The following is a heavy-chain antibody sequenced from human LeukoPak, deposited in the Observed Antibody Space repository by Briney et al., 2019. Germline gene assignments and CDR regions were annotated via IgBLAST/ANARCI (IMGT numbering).Heavy chain of an antibody. D-gene: IGHD2-2*01. CDR2: IIPILGIA. CDR3: AREDLPSPAATEGWFDP. J-gene: IGHJ5*02. CDR1: GGTFSSYA. V-gene: IGHV1-69*04. Sequence: ASVKVSCKASGGTFSSYAISWVRQAPGQGLEWMGRIIPILGIANYAQKFQGRVTITADKSTSTAYMELSSLRSEDTAVYYCAREDLPSPAATEGWFDPWGQGTLVTVSS.